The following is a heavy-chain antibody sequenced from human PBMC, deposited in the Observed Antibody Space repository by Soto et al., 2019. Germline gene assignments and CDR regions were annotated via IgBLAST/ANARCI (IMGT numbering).Heavy chain of an antibody. CDR3: VNSRTAAAALDAFDI. V-gene: IGHV3-64D*08. J-gene: IGHJ3*02. CDR1: GFTFSSYA. Sequence: PGGSLRLSCSASGFTFSSYAMYWVRQAPGKGLEYVSAISSSGGSTYYADSVKGRFTISRDNSKNTLYLQMSSLRAEDTAVYYCVNSRTAAAALDAFDIWGQGTMVTVSS. D-gene: IGHD6-13*01. CDR2: ISSSGGST.